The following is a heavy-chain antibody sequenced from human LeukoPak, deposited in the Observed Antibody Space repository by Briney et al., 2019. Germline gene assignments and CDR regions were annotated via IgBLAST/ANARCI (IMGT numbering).Heavy chain of an antibody. V-gene: IGHV4-34*01. CDR2: INHSGST. CDR3: ARGSDWFGSFDP. Sequence: SETLSLTCAVYGGSFSGYYWNWIRQPPGKGLEWIGEINHSGSTSYNQSLKSRVTISVGSSKNQFFLRLSSVTAADTAVYYCARGSDWFGSFDPWGQGTLVTVSS. CDR1: GGSFSGYY. D-gene: IGHD3-10*01. J-gene: IGHJ5*02.